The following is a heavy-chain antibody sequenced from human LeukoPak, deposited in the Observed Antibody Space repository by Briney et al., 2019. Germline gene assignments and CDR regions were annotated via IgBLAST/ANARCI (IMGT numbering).Heavy chain of an antibody. CDR1: GFTFSSNY. Sequence: PGGSLRLSCAASGFTFSSNYMSWVRQAPGKGLEWVSVIYSGGSTYYADSVKGRFTISRDNSKNTLYLQMNSLRAEDTAVYYCARVGYCSSTSCYDYYYYGMDVWGQGTTVTVSS. D-gene: IGHD2-2*01. CDR3: ARVGYCSSTSCYDYYYYGMDV. CDR2: IYSGGST. V-gene: IGHV3-53*01. J-gene: IGHJ6*02.